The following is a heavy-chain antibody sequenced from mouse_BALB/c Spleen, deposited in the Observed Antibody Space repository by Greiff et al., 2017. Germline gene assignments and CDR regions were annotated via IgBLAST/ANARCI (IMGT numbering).Heavy chain of an antibody. CDR3: ASFYYGYDYYAMDY. CDR2: IDPANGNT. V-gene: IGHV14-3*02. Sequence: VQLKESGAELVKPGASVKLSCTASGFNIKDTYMHWVKQRPEQGLEWIGRIDPANGNTKYDPKFQGKATITADTSSNTAYLQLSSLTSEDTAVYYCASFYYGYDYYAMDYWGQGTSVTVSS. CDR1: GFNIKDTY. J-gene: IGHJ4*01. D-gene: IGHD2-2*01.